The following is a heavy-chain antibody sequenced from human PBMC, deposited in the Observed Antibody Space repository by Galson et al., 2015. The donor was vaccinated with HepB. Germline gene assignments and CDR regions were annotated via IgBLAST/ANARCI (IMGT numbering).Heavy chain of an antibody. D-gene: IGHD1-26*01. J-gene: IGHJ3*02. V-gene: IGHV3-48*02. CDR1: GFTFSSYS. CDR3: AREPLWELRFEVPAFDI. CDR2: ISSSSSTI. Sequence: SLRLSCAASGFTFSSYSMNWVRQAPGKGLEWVSYISSSSSTIYYADSVKGRFTISRDNAKNSLYLQMNSLRDEDTAVYYCAREPLWELRFEVPAFDIWGQGTMVTVSS.